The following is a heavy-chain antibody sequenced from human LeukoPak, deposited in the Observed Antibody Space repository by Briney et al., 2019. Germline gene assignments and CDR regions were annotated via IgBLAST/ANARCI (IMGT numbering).Heavy chain of an antibody. Sequence: PGGSLRLSCAASGFTFRNAWMSWVRQAPGKGLEWVGRIKSKTDGGTTDYAAPVKGRFTISRDDSKNTLYLQMNSLKTEDTAVYYCTTDLHYYDSPSDAFDIWGQGTMVTVSS. CDR2: IKSKTDGGTT. CDR3: TTDLHYYDSPSDAFDI. J-gene: IGHJ3*02. D-gene: IGHD3-22*01. CDR1: GFTFRNAW. V-gene: IGHV3-15*01.